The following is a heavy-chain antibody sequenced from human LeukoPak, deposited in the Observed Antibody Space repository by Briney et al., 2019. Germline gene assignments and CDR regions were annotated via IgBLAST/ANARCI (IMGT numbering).Heavy chain of an antibody. D-gene: IGHD1-14*01. CDR2: IYYSGST. CDR3: ARAPEYGLYYFDY. Sequence: SETLSLTCTVSGGSISSSSYYWGWIRQPPGKGLEWIGSIYYSGSTYYNPSLKSRVTISVDTSKNQFSLKLSSVTAADTAVYYCARAPEYGLYYFDYWGQGTLVTVSP. V-gene: IGHV4-39*07. J-gene: IGHJ4*02. CDR1: GGSISSSSYY.